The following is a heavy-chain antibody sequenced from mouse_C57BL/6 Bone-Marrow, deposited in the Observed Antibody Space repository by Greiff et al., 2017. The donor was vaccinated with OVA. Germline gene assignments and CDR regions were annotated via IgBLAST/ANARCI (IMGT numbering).Heavy chain of an antibody. CDR2: INPSSGYT. Sequence: VKLMESGAELAKPGASVKLSCKASGYTFTSYWMHWVKQRPGQGLEWIGYINPSSGYTKYNQKFKDKATLTADKSSSTAYMQLSSLTYEDSAVXYCARRGVFDYAHFDYWGQGTTLTVSS. V-gene: IGHV1-7*01. D-gene: IGHD2-4*01. CDR3: ARRGVFDYAHFDY. J-gene: IGHJ2*01. CDR1: GYTFTSYW.